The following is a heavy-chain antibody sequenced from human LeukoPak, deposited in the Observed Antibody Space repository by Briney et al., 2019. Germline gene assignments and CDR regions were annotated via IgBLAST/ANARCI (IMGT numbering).Heavy chain of an antibody. D-gene: IGHD4/OR15-4a*01. CDR1: GFTFNRYA. Sequence: GGSLRLSCAASGFTFNRYAMSWVRQAPGKGLEWVSLISASGYNTYYAGSVKGRFTISRDNSKNTLNLQMSSLRAEDTALYYCAKGIYDYALDFWGQGALVTVSS. CDR3: AKGIYDYALDF. J-gene: IGHJ4*02. CDR2: ISASGYNT. V-gene: IGHV3-23*01.